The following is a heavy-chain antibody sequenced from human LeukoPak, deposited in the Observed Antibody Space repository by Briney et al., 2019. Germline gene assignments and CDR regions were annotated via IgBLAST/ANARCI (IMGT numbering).Heavy chain of an antibody. D-gene: IGHD3-16*02. V-gene: IGHV3-21*01. CDR1: EFTFSSYS. CDR2: ISSSSEFT. Sequence: GGSLRLSCAASEFTFSSYSMNWVRQAPGKGLEWVSSISSSSEFTYYADSVKGRFTISRDNARNSLYLQMNSLRAEDTAVYYCARWLGAIAWPYYFDYWGQGTLVTVSS. CDR3: ARWLGAIAWPYYFDY. J-gene: IGHJ4*02.